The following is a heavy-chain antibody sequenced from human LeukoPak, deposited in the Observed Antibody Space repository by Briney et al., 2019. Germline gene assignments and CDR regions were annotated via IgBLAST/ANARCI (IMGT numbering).Heavy chain of an antibody. J-gene: IGHJ4*02. CDR1: GGSISSGGYY. CDR3: ARQWHGSGIFDY. V-gene: IGHV4-30-2*01. CDR2: IYHSGST. D-gene: IGHD3-10*01. Sequence: PSQTLSLTCTVSGGSISSGGYYWSWIRQPPGKGLEWIWYIYHSGSTYYNPSLKSRVTISVDRSKNQFSLKLSSVTAADTAVYYCARQWHGSGIFDYWGQGTLVTVSS.